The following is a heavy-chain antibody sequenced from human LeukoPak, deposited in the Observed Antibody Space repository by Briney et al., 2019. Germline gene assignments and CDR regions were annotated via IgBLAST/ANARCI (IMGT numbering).Heavy chain of an antibody. CDR2: IIPIFGTA. CDR3: AGGWFVAFDI. V-gene: IGHV1-69*05. Sequence: SVKVSCKASGYTFTSYGISWVRQAPGQGLEWMGGIIPIFGTANYAQKFQGRVTITTDESTSTAYMELSSLRSEDTAVHYRAGGWFVAFDIWGQGTMVTVSS. J-gene: IGHJ3*02. D-gene: IGHD2-15*01. CDR1: GYTFTSYG.